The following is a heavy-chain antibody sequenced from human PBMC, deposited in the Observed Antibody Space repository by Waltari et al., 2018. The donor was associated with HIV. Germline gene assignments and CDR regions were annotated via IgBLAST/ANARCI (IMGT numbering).Heavy chain of an antibody. D-gene: IGHD7-27*01. J-gene: IGHJ4*02. CDR1: VSPTGGVYY. Sequence: QVQLQESGPGLVKPSEPLSPTCPVSVSPTGGVYYWGWIRQPPGRGLEWIGSIYRSGSTYYNPSLKSRVTISIDTSKNQFSLNMSSVTAADTAVFYCARISTWGFFDYWGQGTLVTVSS. CDR3: ARISTWGFFDY. V-gene: IGHV4-38-2*01. CDR2: IYRSGST.